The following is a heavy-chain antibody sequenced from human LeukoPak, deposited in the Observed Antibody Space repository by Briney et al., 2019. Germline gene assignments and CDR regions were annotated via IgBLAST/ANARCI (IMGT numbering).Heavy chain of an antibody. CDR2: IYSGSST. J-gene: IGHJ4*02. CDR1: GFTVSSNY. Sequence: GGSLRLSCAASGFTVSSNYMNWVRQAPGKGLEWVSLIYSGSSTYYADSVKGRFTISRDNSKNTLYLQLNSLRAEDTAVYYCASETYGYGDSDYFYYWGQGTLVTVSS. CDR3: ASETYGYGDSDYFYY. V-gene: IGHV3-66*01. D-gene: IGHD4-17*01.